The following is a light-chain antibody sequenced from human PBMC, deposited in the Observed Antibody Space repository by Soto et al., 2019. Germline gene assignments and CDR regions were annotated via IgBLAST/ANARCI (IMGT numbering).Light chain of an antibody. CDR3: QQRSIWPLT. J-gene: IGKJ4*01. Sequence: EVLLTQSPATLSVSPGESVTLSCRASQSINTFVAWYQQKPGQAPRLLIYDASSRAAGVPARFSGRGSGTDFTLTINSLEPEDFAVYHCQQRSIWPLTFGGGTRVE. V-gene: IGKV3-11*01. CDR2: DAS. CDR1: QSINTF.